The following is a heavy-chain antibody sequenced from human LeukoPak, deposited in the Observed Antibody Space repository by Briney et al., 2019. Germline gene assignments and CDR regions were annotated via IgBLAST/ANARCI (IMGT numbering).Heavy chain of an antibody. CDR3: ARDLGVIVHPSDY. CDR2: TSSSYNYI. Sequence: GGSLRLSCAGSGFTFSSYSMNWVRQAPGKGLEWVSSTSSSYNYIYYADSVKGRFTISRDNAKNSLYLQMNSLRAEDTAVYYCARDLGVIVHPSDYWGQGTLVTVSS. D-gene: IGHD3-16*02. J-gene: IGHJ4*02. V-gene: IGHV3-21*01. CDR1: GFTFSSYS.